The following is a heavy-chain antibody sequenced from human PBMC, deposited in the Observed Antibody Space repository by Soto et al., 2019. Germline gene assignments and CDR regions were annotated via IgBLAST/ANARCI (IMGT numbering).Heavy chain of an antibody. D-gene: IGHD3-3*01. J-gene: IGHJ6*02. CDR3: ASLPSVTIFGLVIPFVYGMYV. CDR2: ISYDGSNK. Sequence: PGGSLGLSCAASGFKFRSYAVHWVRQATGTGLERVRVISYDGSNKYYADSVKGRFTISRDNSKNTLYLQMNSLRAEGTAVYYCASLPSVTIFGLVIPFVYGMYVWGQGTTVTVSS. V-gene: IGHV3-30-3*01. CDR1: GFKFRSYA.